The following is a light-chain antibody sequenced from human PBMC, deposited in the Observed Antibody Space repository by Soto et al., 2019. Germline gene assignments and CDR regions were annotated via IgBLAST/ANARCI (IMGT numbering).Light chain of an antibody. CDR1: SGHSSYI. CDR3: ETWDSNTRV. CDR2: LEGSGSY. Sequence: QSVLTQSSSASASLGSSVKLTCTLSSGHSSYIIAWHQQQPGKAPRYLMKLEGSGSYNKGSGVPDRFSGSSSGADRYLTISNLQFEDEADYYCETWDSNTRVVGAGTKVTVL. J-gene: IGLJ2*01. V-gene: IGLV4-60*02.